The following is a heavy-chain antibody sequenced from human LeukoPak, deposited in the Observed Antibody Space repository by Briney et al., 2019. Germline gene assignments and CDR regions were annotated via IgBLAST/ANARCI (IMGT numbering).Heavy chain of an antibody. J-gene: IGHJ6*03. CDR3: ARTYSSSWYPCYYYMDV. CDR2: INHSGST. V-gene: IGHV4-34*01. D-gene: IGHD6-13*01. CDR1: GGSFSGYY. Sequence: SETLSLTCAVYGGSFSGYYWSWIRQPPGKGLEWIGEINHSGSTNYNPSLKSRVTISVDTPKNQFSLKLSSVTAADTAVYYCARTYSSSWYPCYYYMDVWGKGTTVTVSS.